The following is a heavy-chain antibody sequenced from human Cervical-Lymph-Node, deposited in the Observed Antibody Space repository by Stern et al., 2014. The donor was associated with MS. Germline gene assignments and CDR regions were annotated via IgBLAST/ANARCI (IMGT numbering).Heavy chain of an antibody. V-gene: IGHV2-70*11. D-gene: IGHD3-22*01. CDR3: ARTANYYDSSGYYYALFDY. J-gene: IGHJ4*02. CDR2: IDWDDAK. CDR1: GFSLSTSGMC. Sequence: ESGPALVKSTQTLTLTCTFSGFSLSTSGMCVSWIRQPPGKALEWLARIDWDDAKYYSPSLKTRPTTPKETPQKPGGLPMTNMDPVDTATYYCARTANYYDSSGYYYALFDYWGQGTLVTVSS.